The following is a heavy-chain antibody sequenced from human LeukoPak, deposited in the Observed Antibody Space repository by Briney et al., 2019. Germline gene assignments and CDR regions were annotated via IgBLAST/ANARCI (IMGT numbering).Heavy chain of an antibody. CDR3: ARGCRDGYNFDY. J-gene: IGHJ4*02. V-gene: IGHV4-34*01. CDR2: INHSGST. CDR1: GGSFSGYY. Sequence: PSETLSLTRAVYGGSFSGYYWSWIRQPPGKGLEWIGEINHSGSTNYNPSLKSRVTISVDTSKNQFSLKLSSVTAADTAVYYCARGCRDGYNFDYWGQGTLVTVSS. D-gene: IGHD5-24*01.